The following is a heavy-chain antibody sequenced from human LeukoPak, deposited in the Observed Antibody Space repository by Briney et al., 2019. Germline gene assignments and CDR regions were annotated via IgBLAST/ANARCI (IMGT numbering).Heavy chain of an antibody. CDR3: ALRDAFDI. V-gene: IGHV3-9*01. D-gene: IGHD4-17*01. Sequence: GGSLRLSRAASGFTFDDYAMHWVRQAPGKGLEWVSGISWNSGSIGYADSVKGRFTISRDNAKNSLYLQMNSLRAEDTALYYCALRDAFDIWGQGTMVTVSS. CDR2: ISWNSGSI. CDR1: GFTFDDYA. J-gene: IGHJ3*02.